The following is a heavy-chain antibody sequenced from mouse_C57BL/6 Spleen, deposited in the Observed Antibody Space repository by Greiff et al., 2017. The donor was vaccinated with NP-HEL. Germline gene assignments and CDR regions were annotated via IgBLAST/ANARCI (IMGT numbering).Heavy chain of an antibody. CDR3: ARYIPAQATFDY. D-gene: IGHD3-2*02. J-gene: IGHJ2*01. V-gene: IGHV7-3*01. CDR1: GFTFTDYY. CDR2: IRNKANGYTT. Sequence: EVLLVESGGGLVQPGGSLSLSCAASGFTFTDYYMSWVRQPPGKALEWLGFIRNKANGYTTEYSASVKGRFTISRDNSQSILYLQMNALRAEDSATYYCARYIPAQATFDYWGQGTTLTVSS.